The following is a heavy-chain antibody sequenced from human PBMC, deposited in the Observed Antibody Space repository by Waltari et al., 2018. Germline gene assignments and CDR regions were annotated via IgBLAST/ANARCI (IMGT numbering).Heavy chain of an antibody. V-gene: IGHV1-8*02. CDR2: VNPNSGAT. CDR3: ARGRDVFANFDYNWFDP. Sequence: QVQLVQSGAEVLRPGAAVKVSCQASGYTFNNYAINWVRQAAGQGLEWMGWVNPNSGATAYAQKFQGRISMTWDTFTRTAYMELSNLRSDDTAVFYCARGRDVFANFDYNWFDPWGQGTLVTVSS. J-gene: IGHJ5*02. D-gene: IGHD3-3*01. CDR1: GYTFNNYA.